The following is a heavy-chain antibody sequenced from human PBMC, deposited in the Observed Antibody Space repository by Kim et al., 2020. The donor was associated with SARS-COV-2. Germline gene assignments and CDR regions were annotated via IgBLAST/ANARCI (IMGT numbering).Heavy chain of an antibody. CDR3: ARVKHRGWLYIQPYFDY. V-gene: IGHV4-34*01. D-gene: IGHD3-22*01. Sequence: SETLSLTCAVYGGSFSGYYWSWIRQPPGKGLEWIGEINHSGSTNYNPSLKSRVTISVDTSKNQFSLKLSSVTAADTAVYYCARVKHRGWLYIQPYFDYWGQGTLVTVSS. CDR1: GGSFSGYY. J-gene: IGHJ4*02. CDR2: INHSGST.